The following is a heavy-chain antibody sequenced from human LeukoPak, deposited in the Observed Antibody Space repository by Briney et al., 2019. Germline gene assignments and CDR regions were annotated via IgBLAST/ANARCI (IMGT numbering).Heavy chain of an antibody. Sequence: SETLSLTCAVYGGSFSGYYWSWIRQPPGKGLEWIGYIYYSGSTNYNPSLKSRVTISVDTSKKQFSLKLSSVTVADTGVYYCARDRAKGSGSRSGWFDPWGQGTLVTVSS. CDR2: IYYSGST. V-gene: IGHV4-59*01. J-gene: IGHJ5*02. D-gene: IGHD6-19*01. CDR3: ARDRAKGSGSRSGWFDP. CDR1: GGSFSGYY.